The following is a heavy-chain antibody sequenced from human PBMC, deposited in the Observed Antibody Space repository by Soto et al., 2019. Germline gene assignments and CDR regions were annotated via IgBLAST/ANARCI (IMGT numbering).Heavy chain of an antibody. Sequence: GASVKVSCKTSGYTFTRYAVHWVRQAPGQRLEWMGWIDGDNGNTKYSQTLQGRVTITRDRSASTAYMELSSLRSVDTAVYYCAREGPFGTEYYYYGMDVWGQGTTVTVSS. CDR1: GYTFTRYA. CDR2: IDGDNGNT. CDR3: AREGPFGTEYYYYGMDV. D-gene: IGHD1-1*01. J-gene: IGHJ6*02. V-gene: IGHV1-3*01.